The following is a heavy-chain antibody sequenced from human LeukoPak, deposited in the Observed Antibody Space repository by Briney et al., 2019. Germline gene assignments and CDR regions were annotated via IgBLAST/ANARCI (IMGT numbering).Heavy chain of an antibody. J-gene: IGHJ4*02. CDR2: ISAYNGNT. CDR3: ARDQAYYDILTPPFDY. D-gene: IGHD3-9*01. V-gene: IGHV1-18*01. Sequence: EASVKVSCKASGYTFTSYGISWVRQAPGQGLEWMGWISAYNGNTNYAQKLQGRVTMTTDTSTSTAYMELRSLRSDDTAVYYCARDQAYYDILTPPFDYWGQGTLVTVSS. CDR1: GYTFTSYG.